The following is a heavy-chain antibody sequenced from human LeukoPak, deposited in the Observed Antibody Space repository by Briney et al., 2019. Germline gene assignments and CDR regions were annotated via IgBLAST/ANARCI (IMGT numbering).Heavy chain of an antibody. CDR3: ARVSGATSYYYYYGMDV. CDR1: GFTFSSYS. Sequence: GGSLRLSCAASGFTFSSYSMNLVRQAPGKGLEWVSSISSSSSYIYYADSVKGRFTISRDNAKNSLYLQMNSLRAEDTAVYYCARVSGATSYYYYYGMDVWGQGTTVTVSS. CDR2: ISSSSSYI. V-gene: IGHV3-21*01. D-gene: IGHD1-26*01. J-gene: IGHJ6*02.